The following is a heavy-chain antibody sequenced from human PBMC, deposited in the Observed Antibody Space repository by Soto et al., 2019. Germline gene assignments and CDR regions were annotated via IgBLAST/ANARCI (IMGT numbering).Heavy chain of an antibody. V-gene: IGHV3-30*18. D-gene: IGHD2-2*01. CDR2: IFHDGSKK. J-gene: IGHJ4*02. CDR3: AKDDLDVKGGSRVVGTGPVGDV. Sequence: QVQLAESGGGVVQPGRSLRLSCAASGFTFSLYDIHWVRQAPGKGLEWVSVIFHDGSKKYYADSVKGRFTISRDNSKSTLYLQMDSLTAEDTAVYYRAKDDLDVKGGSRVVGTGPVGDVWGRGTLVTVSS. CDR1: GFTFSLYD.